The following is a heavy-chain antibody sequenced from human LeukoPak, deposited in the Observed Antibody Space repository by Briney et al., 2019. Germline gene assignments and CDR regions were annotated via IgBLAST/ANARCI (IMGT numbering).Heavy chain of an antibody. V-gene: IGHV3-30*04. Sequence: GGSLRLSCAASGFTLTDYLVHWVRQAPGKGLEWVAVMSFEGYLYCADSLKDRFTVSRDNSKSMVYLHMNSLRAEDTALYYCVKEGEHYSDHSASFDYWGQGTLVTVSS. CDR2: MSFEGYL. CDR3: VKEGEHYSDHSASFDY. CDR1: GFTLTDYL. J-gene: IGHJ4*02. D-gene: IGHD4/OR15-4a*01.